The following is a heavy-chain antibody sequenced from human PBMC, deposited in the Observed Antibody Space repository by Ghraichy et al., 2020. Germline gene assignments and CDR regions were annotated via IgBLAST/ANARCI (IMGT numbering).Heavy chain of an antibody. V-gene: IGHV1-8*01. D-gene: IGHD1-26*01. CDR1: GYTFTSYD. J-gene: IGHJ6*02. Sequence: ASVKVSCKASGYTFTSYDINWVRQATGQGLEWMGWMNPNSGNTGYAQKFQGRVTMTRNTSISTAYMELSSLRSEDTAVYYCARWSGSYYYYYYYGMDVWGQGTTVTVSS. CDR2: MNPNSGNT. CDR3: ARWSGSYYYYYYYGMDV.